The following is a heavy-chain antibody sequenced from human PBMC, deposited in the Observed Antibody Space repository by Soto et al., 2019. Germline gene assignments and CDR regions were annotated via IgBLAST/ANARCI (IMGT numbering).Heavy chain of an antibody. CDR2: ISSTGASI. Sequence: PGGSLRLSCAASGFTFSSYAVHWVRQAPGKGLEFVSGISSTGASIYYAGSVKGRVTISRDNSKNTLYLQMGSLKVEDMAVYYCARDRIGAAGTKYYFDYWGRGTLVTVSS. CDR1: GFTFSSYA. CDR3: ARDRIGAAGTKYYFDY. D-gene: IGHD6-13*01. V-gene: IGHV3-64*02. J-gene: IGHJ4*02.